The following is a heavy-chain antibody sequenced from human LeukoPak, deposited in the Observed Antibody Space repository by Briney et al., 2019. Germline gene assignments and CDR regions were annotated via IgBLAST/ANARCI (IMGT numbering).Heavy chain of an antibody. V-gene: IGHV4-34*01. CDR3: ARYPDSSLSFDY. J-gene: IGHJ4*02. CDR2: INHSGST. D-gene: IGHD6-13*01. Sequence: SETLSLTCAVYGGSFSGYYWSWIRQPPGKGLEWIGEINHSGSTNYNPSPKSRVTISVDTSKNQSSLKLSSVTAADTAVYYCARYPDSSLSFDYWGQGTLVTVSS. CDR1: GGSFSGYY.